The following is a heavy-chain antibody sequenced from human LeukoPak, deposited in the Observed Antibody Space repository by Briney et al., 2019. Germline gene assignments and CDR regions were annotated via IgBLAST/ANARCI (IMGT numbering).Heavy chain of an antibody. CDR1: GYTFTSYD. CDR3: ARGRGSSSWYNGAFDI. V-gene: IGHV1-8*01. J-gene: IGHJ3*02. CDR2: MNPNSGNT. D-gene: IGHD6-13*01. Sequence: ASVKVSCKASGYTFTSYDINWVRQATGQGLEWMGWMNPNSGNTGYAQKFQGRVTMTRNTSISTAYMELSSLRSEDTAVYYCARGRGSSSWYNGAFDIWGQGTMVTVSS.